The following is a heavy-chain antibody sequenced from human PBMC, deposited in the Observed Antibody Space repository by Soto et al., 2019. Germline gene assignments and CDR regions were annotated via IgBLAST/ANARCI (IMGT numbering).Heavy chain of an antibody. CDR3: AKDYSTVTTDPLSVVLFDY. Sequence: PGGSLRLSCAASGFTFSSYAMSWVHQAPGKGLEWVSIITSDGRTYYADSVKGRFTISRDNSKNTVYLQMNSLRAEDTAVYYCAKDYSTVTTDPLSVVLFDYWGQGALVTVSS. J-gene: IGHJ4*02. D-gene: IGHD4-17*01. CDR1: GFTFSSYA. CDR2: ITSDGRT. V-gene: IGHV3-23*01.